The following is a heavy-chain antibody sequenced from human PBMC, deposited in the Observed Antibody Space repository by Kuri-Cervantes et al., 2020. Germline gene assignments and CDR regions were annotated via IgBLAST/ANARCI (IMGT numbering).Heavy chain of an antibody. V-gene: IGHV4-59*12. CDR2: IYYSGST. J-gene: IGHJ4*02. CDR3: ARRSMVRGVDY. CDR1: GGSTSSYY. D-gene: IGHD3-10*01. Sequence: SETLSLTCTVSGGSTSSYYWSWIRQPPGKGLEWIGYIYYSGSTNYNPSLKSRVTISVDTSKNQFSLKLSSVTAADTAVYYCARRSMVRGVDYWGQGTLVTVSS.